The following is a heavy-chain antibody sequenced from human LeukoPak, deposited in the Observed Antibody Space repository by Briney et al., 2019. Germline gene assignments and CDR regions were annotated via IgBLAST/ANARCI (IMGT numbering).Heavy chain of an antibody. D-gene: IGHD3-3*01. CDR2: IKQDGSEK. CDR1: GFTFSSYS. V-gene: IGHV3-7*01. J-gene: IGHJ6*03. Sequence: GGSLRLSCAASGFTFSSYSMNWVRQAPGKGLEWVANIKQDGSEKYYVDSVKGRFTISRDNAKNSLYLQMNSLRAEDTAVYYCAREEIIRFLEWKLHYMDVWGKGTTVTVSS. CDR3: AREEIIRFLEWKLHYMDV.